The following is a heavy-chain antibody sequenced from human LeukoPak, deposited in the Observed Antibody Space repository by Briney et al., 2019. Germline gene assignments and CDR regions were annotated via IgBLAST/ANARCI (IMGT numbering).Heavy chain of an antibody. V-gene: IGHV3-30*03. CDR1: GFTFSSYW. CDR2: ISYDGSNK. Sequence: GGSLRLSCAASGFTFSSYWMSWVRQAPGKGLEWVAVISYDGSNKYYADSVKGRFTISRDNSKNTLYLQMNSLRAEDTAVYYCAGAGSSSYFDYWGQGTLVTVSS. CDR3: AGAGSSSYFDY. D-gene: IGHD6-6*01. J-gene: IGHJ4*02.